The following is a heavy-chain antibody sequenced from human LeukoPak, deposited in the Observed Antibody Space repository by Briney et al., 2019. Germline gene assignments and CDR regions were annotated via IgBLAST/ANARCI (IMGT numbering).Heavy chain of an antibody. D-gene: IGHD5-18*01. CDR3: ARRSGIQLLNWFDP. Sequence: KSSETLPLTCAVYGGAFSGYYWSWTRQPPGKGLEWIGEINHSGSTNYNPSLKSRVTISVDTSKNQFSLKLTSVTAADTAVYYCARRSGIQLLNWFDPWGQGTLVTVSS. J-gene: IGHJ5*02. V-gene: IGHV4-34*01. CDR2: INHSGST. CDR1: GGAFSGYY.